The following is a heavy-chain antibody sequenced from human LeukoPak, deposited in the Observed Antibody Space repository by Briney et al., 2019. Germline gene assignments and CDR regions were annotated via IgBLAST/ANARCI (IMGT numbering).Heavy chain of an antibody. Sequence: SVKVSCKASGGTLSSYAISWVRQAPGQGLEWMGRIIPIFGTANYAQKFQGRVTNTTDESTSTAYMELSSLRSEDTAVYYCAREYSSSAKGDYYYYMDVWGKGTTVTVSS. CDR3: AREYSSSAKGDYYYYMDV. CDR2: IIPIFGTA. CDR1: GGTLSSYA. D-gene: IGHD6-6*01. V-gene: IGHV1-69*05. J-gene: IGHJ6*03.